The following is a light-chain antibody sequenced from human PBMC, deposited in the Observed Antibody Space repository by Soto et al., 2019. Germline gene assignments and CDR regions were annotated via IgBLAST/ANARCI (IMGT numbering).Light chain of an antibody. CDR2: GAS. CDR3: QQYGSSPIT. Sequence: EIVMTQSPGTLSLSPGERATLSCMASQSVSSRLAWYQQKPGQAPRLLISGASSRATGIPDRFSGSGFGTEFTLTISRLEPEDFAVYYCQQYGSSPITFGQGTRLEIK. CDR1: QSVSSR. V-gene: IGKV3-20*01. J-gene: IGKJ5*01.